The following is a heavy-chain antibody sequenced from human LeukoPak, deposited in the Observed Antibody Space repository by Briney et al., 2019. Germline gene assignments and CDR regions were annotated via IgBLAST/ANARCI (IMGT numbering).Heavy chain of an antibody. CDR2: ISSSSSYI. D-gene: IGHD6-13*01. CDR1: GFTFSSYS. J-gene: IGHJ4*02. CDR3: ARDLYSSSSPPLDY. Sequence: GGSLRLSCAASGFTFSSYSMNWVRQAPGKGLEWVSSISSSSSYIYYADSVNGRFTISRDNAKNSLYLQMNSLRAEDTAVYYCARDLYSSSSPPLDYWGQGTLVTVSS. V-gene: IGHV3-21*01.